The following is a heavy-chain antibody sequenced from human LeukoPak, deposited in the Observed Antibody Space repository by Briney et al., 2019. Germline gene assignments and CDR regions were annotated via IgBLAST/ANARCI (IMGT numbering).Heavy chain of an antibody. Sequence: GGSLRLSCAASGFIFSYYGMHWVRQAPGKGLEWVSVISYDGSSKSYADSVKGRFTISRDNSKNTLHLQMNSLRAEDTAVYYCARETLTGSSIGSFDYWGQGTPVTVSA. V-gene: IGHV3-30*03. CDR1: GFIFSYYG. CDR2: ISYDGSSK. CDR3: ARETLTGSSIGSFDY. J-gene: IGHJ4*02. D-gene: IGHD6-19*01.